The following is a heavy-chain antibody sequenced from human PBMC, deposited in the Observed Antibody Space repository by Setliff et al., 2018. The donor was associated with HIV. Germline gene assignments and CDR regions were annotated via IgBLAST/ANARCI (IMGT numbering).Heavy chain of an antibody. D-gene: IGHD2-15*01. CDR1: GGSFNGYY. CDR3: ARARRAGSGPKYFQH. J-gene: IGHJ1*01. V-gene: IGHV4-34*01. CDR2: INHSGST. Sequence: ETLSLTCAVYGGSFNGYYWSWIRQPPGKGLEWIGEINHSGSTNYNPSLKSRVTMSVDKSENQFSLRLSSVTAADTAVYYCARARRAGSGPKYFQHWGQGTLVTVSS.